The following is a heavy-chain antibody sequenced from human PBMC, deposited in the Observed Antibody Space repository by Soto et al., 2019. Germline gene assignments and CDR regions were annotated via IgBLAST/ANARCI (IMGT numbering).Heavy chain of an antibody. CDR2: ISYDGSNK. CDR3: ARDTGGYSYRYPTATNGMEV. Sequence: XGSLRLSCAASGFTFNSYAMHWVRHSPGKGLEWVAVISYDGSNKYYADSVKGRFTISRDNSKNTLYLQMNSLRAEDTAVYYCARDTGGYSYRYPTATNGMEVWGQGTTGNVS. J-gene: IGHJ6*01. CDR1: GFTFNSYA. V-gene: IGHV3-30-3*01. D-gene: IGHD5-18*01.